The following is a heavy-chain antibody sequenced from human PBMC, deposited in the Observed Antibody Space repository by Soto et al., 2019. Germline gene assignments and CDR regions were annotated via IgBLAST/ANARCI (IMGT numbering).Heavy chain of an antibody. CDR2: ISSSSSYI. V-gene: IGHV3-21*01. J-gene: IGHJ6*02. Sequence: GGSLRLSCAASGFTFSSYSMNWVRQAPGKGLEWVSSISSSSSYIYYADSVKGRFTISRDNAKNSLYLQMNSLRAEDTAVYYCAREPHDSTVYYYYGMDVWGQGTTVTVSS. D-gene: IGHD4-4*01. CDR1: GFTFSSYS. CDR3: AREPHDSTVYYYYGMDV.